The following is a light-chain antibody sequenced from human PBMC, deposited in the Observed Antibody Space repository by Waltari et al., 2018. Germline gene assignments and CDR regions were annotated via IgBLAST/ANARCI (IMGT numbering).Light chain of an antibody. CDR3: AAWDDSLNGPV. CDR2: YND. CDR1: SSKTGKNA. J-gene: IGLJ3*02. V-gene: IGLV1-36*01. Sequence: QSVLTQPPSVSEAPRQRVTISCSGSSSKTGKNAVHWSQQLPGTAPKLLIYYNDLLPSGVSDRFSGSKSGTSASLAISGLQSEDEADYYCAAWDDSLNGPVFGGGTKLTVV.